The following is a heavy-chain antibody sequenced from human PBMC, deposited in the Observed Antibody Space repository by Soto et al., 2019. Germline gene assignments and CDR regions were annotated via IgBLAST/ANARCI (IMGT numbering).Heavy chain of an antibody. Sequence: GASVKVSCKASGYTFTSYDINWVRQATGQGLEWMGWMNPNSGNTGYAQKFQGRVTMTRNTSISTAYMELSSLRSEDTAVYYCARVPIAAYNNWFDSWGQRTLVTVSS. CDR3: ARVPIAAYNNWFDS. D-gene: IGHD6-6*01. CDR1: GYTFTSYD. J-gene: IGHJ5*01. V-gene: IGHV1-8*01. CDR2: MNPNSGNT.